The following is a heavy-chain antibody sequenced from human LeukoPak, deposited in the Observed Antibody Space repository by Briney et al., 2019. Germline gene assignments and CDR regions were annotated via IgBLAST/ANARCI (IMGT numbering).Heavy chain of an antibody. CDR1: GGSISSYY. J-gene: IGHJ5*02. D-gene: IGHD1-7*01. Sequence: PSETLSLTCTVSGGSISSYYWSWIRQPPGKGLEWIGYIYTSGSTNYNPSLKSRVTISVDTSKNQFSLKLSSVTAADTAVYYCARGGWNYVWFDPWGQGTLVTVSS. CDR2: IYTSGST. V-gene: IGHV4-4*09. CDR3: ARGGWNYVWFDP.